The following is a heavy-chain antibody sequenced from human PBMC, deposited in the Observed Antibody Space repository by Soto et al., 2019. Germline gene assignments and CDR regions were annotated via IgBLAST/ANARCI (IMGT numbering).Heavy chain of an antibody. Sequence: SETLSLTCVVYGASFSGHYWSWIRQTPGKGLEWIGEINYGGGTKYNPSLKSRVTISLDTSNNHLSLKLSSVTAADTAVYYCARDKATTPNGFDIWGQGTMVTVSS. CDR2: INYGGGT. CDR1: GASFSGHY. V-gene: IGHV4-34*01. CDR3: ARDKATTPNGFDI. J-gene: IGHJ3*02.